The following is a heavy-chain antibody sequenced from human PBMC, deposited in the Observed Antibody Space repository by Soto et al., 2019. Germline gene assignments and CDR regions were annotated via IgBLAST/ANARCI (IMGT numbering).Heavy chain of an antibody. Sequence: PWGSLRLSCAASGFTFSGDWMHWVRQGAGKGLVWVSRINMDGSSTNYADSVKGRFTISRDNAKNTLYLQMNSLRVDDTAVYYCARGPRGLYHHDYWGQGALVTVSS. D-gene: IGHD2-2*01. CDR2: INMDGSST. V-gene: IGHV3-74*01. J-gene: IGHJ4*02. CDR1: GFTFSGDW. CDR3: ARGPRGLYHHDY.